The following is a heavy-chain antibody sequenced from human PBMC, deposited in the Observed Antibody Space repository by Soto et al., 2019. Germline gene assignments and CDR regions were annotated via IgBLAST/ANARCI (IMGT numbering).Heavy chain of an antibody. Sequence: SETLSLTCTVSGGSISSYYWSWIRQPPGKGLEWFGEIYHSGSTNYNPSLKSRVTISVDTFKNQFSLKLSSVTAADTAVYYCARIQKDFWSGYWALNWFDPWGQGTLVTVSS. CDR3: ARIQKDFWSGYWALNWFDP. J-gene: IGHJ5*02. V-gene: IGHV4-59*12. CDR1: GGSISSYY. CDR2: IYHSGST. D-gene: IGHD3-3*01.